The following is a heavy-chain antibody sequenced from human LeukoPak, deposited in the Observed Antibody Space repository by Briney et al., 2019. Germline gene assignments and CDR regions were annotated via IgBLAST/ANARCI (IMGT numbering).Heavy chain of an antibody. CDR1: GYTFTGYY. CDR2: INPSGGST. D-gene: IGHD3-10*01. V-gene: IGHV1-46*01. Sequence: GASVKVSCKASGYTFTGYYMHWVRQAPGQGLEWMGIINPSGGSTSYAQKFQGRVTMTRDTSTSTVYMELSSLRSEDTAVYYCARVASSGNDAFDIWGQGTMVTVSS. J-gene: IGHJ3*02. CDR3: ARVASSGNDAFDI.